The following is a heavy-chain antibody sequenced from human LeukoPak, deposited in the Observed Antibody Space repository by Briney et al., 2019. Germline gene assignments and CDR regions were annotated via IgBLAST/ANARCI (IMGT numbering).Heavy chain of an antibody. J-gene: IGHJ6*03. Sequence: GASVKVSCKASGYTFTSYGISWVRQAPGQGLEWMGWISAYDGNTNYAQKLEGRVTMTTDTSTSTAYMELRSLRSDDTAVYYCARDYYDSSGYFHSAYYYYMDVWGKGTTVTVSS. CDR3: ARDYYDSSGYFHSAYYYYMDV. D-gene: IGHD3-22*01. CDR2: ISAYDGNT. CDR1: GYTFTSYG. V-gene: IGHV1-18*01.